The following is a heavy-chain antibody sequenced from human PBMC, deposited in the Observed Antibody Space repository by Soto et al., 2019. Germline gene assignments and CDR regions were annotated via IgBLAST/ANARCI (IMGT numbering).Heavy chain of an antibody. J-gene: IGHJ4*02. Sequence: GGSLRLSCAASGFTFSSYAMGWVRQAPGKGLEWVAGITGSGDSTNHADSVKGRFTISRDKFRNTPYLEMNSLRPDDTAVYFCAKAAGFSSSWYPTLDYWGQGTLVTVSS. CDR2: ITGSGDST. CDR3: AKAAGFSSSWYPTLDY. V-gene: IGHV3-23*01. D-gene: IGHD6-13*01. CDR1: GFTFSSYA.